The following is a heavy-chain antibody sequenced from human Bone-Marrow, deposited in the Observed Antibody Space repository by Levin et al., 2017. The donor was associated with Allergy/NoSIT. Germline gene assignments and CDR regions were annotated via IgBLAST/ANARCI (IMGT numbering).Heavy chain of an antibody. D-gene: IGHD4-17*01. J-gene: IGHJ3*01. V-gene: IGHV3-23*01. Sequence: QAGGSLRLSCAASGFTFSSYAMTWVRQTPGKGLEWVSSITGFGSGTYYADSVKGRFTISRDNSKNTLYLQMHSLRAEDTAVYYCGMDPNGDYIGAFDFWGQGTMVTVSS. CDR2: ITGFGSGT. CDR3: GMDPNGDYIGAFDF. CDR1: GFTFSSYA.